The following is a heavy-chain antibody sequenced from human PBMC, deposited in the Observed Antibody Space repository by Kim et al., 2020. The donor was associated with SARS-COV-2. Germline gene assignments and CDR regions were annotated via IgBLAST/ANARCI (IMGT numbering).Heavy chain of an antibody. V-gene: IGHV4-59*01. J-gene: IGHJ3*02. Sequence: SRVTISVDTSKNQFSRKLSSVTAADTAVYYCARVKTYYYDSSGLVGAFDIWGQGTMVTVSS. D-gene: IGHD3-22*01. CDR3: ARVKTYYYDSSGLVGAFDI.